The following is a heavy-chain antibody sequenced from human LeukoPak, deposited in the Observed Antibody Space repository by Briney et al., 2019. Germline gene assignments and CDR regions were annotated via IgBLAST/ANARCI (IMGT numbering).Heavy chain of an antibody. Sequence: PGGSLRLSCAASGFTFSSYSMNWVRQAPGKGLEWVSSISSSSSYIYYADSVKGRFTISRDNAKNSLYLQMNSLRAEDTAVYYCARDLFLTDRDYYYGMDVWGQGTTVTVSS. CDR3: ARDLFLTDRDYYYGMDV. CDR2: ISSSSSYI. CDR1: GFTFSSYS. J-gene: IGHJ6*02. V-gene: IGHV3-21*01. D-gene: IGHD2/OR15-2a*01.